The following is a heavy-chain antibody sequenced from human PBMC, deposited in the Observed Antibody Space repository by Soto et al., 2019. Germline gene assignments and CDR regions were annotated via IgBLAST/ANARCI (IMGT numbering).Heavy chain of an antibody. V-gene: IGHV1-3*01. Sequence: WASVKVSCKASGYTFTSYAMHWVRQAPGQRLEWMGWINAGNGNTKYSQKFQGRVTITRDTSASTAYMELSSLRSEDTAVYYCARAPRTIFGVVKNQNWFDPWGQGTLVTVSS. D-gene: IGHD3-3*01. CDR3: ARAPRTIFGVVKNQNWFDP. CDR1: GYTFTSYA. CDR2: INAGNGNT. J-gene: IGHJ5*02.